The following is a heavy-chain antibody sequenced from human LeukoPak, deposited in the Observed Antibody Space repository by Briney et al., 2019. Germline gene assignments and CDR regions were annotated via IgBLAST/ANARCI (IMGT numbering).Heavy chain of an antibody. CDR3: ARHGGNYPGDYFDY. D-gene: IGHD1-26*01. J-gene: IGHJ4*02. Sequence: PSETLSLTCTVSGGSIRSSYYYWGRIRQPPGKGLEWIGSIYYSGSTYNNPSLKSRVTISVDTSKNQFSLKLSSVTAADTAVYYCARHGGNYPGDYFDYWGQGTLVTVSS. V-gene: IGHV4-39*01. CDR1: GGSIRSSYYY. CDR2: IYYSGST.